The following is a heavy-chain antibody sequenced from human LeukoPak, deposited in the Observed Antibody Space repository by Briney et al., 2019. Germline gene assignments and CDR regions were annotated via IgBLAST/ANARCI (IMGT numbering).Heavy chain of an antibody. CDR2: INPDSGFT. Sequence: GASVKVSCKASGYRSTDDYMHWVRQAPGRGLEWMGWINPDSGFTVYAQKFQGRVTMTRDTSISTAYMEVRRLRSDDTAVYYCAPTSEAYTSNWNVWGQGTLVTVSS. V-gene: IGHV1-2*02. CDR1: GYRSTDDY. D-gene: IGHD1-20*01. J-gene: IGHJ4*02. CDR3: APTSEAYTSNWNV.